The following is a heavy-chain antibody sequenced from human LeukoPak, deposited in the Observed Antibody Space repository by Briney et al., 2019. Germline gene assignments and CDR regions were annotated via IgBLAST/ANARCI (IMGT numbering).Heavy chain of an antibody. CDR1: GFTVSSNY. J-gene: IGHJ4*02. Sequence: GGSLRLSCAASGFTVSSNYMSWVRQAPGKGLEWVSAISGSGGSTYYADSVKGRFTISRDNSKNTLYLQMNSLRAEDTAVYYCAKTDDSSGYYYVGAYYFDYWGQGTLVTVSS. V-gene: IGHV3-23*01. CDR3: AKTDDSSGYYYVGAYYFDY. CDR2: ISGSGGST. D-gene: IGHD3-22*01.